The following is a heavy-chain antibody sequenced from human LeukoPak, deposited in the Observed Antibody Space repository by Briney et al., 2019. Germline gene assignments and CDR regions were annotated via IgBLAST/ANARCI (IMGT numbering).Heavy chain of an antibody. Sequence: SVKVSCKASGYTFTSYGISWVRQAPGQGLEWMGGIIPIFGTANYAQKFQGRVTITADESTSTAYMELSSLRSEDTAVYYCARDRIRDYAQDAFDIWGQGTMVTVSS. CDR2: IIPIFGTA. J-gene: IGHJ3*02. V-gene: IGHV1-69*13. D-gene: IGHD3-16*01. CDR1: GYTFTSYG. CDR3: ARDRIRDYAQDAFDI.